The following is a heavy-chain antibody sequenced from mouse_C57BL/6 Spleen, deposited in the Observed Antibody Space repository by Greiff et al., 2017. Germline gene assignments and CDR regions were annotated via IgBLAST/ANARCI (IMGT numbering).Heavy chain of an antibody. D-gene: IGHD2-4*01. CDR3: AKRAYDYDGYFDV. CDR1: GFSFTSYG. CDR2: IWRGGST. Sequence: QVQLQQSGPGLVQPSQSLSITCTVSGFSFTSYGVHWVRQSPGKGLEWLGVIWRGGSTDYNAAFMSRLSITKDNSKSQVFFKMNSLQADDTAIYYCAKRAYDYDGYFDVWGTGTTVTVSS. V-gene: IGHV2-5*01. J-gene: IGHJ1*03.